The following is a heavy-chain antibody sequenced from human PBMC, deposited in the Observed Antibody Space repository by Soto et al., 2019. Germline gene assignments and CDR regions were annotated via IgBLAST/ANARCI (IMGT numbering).Heavy chain of an antibody. Sequence: QVQLQESGPGLVKPSQTLSLTCTVSGGSISSGGTGSYWTWIRQLPGKGLEWIGYIYYTGNTYYHPSLSSRPTISIGPSENQFSRKLTSVTAADTAVYFWASGHDAYKVRYWGQGTLVTVSS. CDR1: GGSISSGGTGSY. CDR2: IYYTGNT. D-gene: IGHD1-1*01. J-gene: IGHJ4*02. CDR3: ASGHDAYKVRY. V-gene: IGHV4-31*03.